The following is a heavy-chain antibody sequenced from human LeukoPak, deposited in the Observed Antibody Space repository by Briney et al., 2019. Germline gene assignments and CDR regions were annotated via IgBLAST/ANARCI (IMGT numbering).Heavy chain of an antibody. Sequence: GGSLRLSCAASGFTFSSYAMSWVRQAPGKGLEWVSAISGSGGSTYYADSVKGRFTISRDNSKNTLYLKMNSLRAEDTAVYYCAKDMRGGYYDSSLTFDYWGQGTLVTVSS. V-gene: IGHV3-23*01. CDR1: GFTFSSYA. CDR2: ISGSGGST. CDR3: AKDMRGGYYDSSLTFDY. J-gene: IGHJ4*02. D-gene: IGHD3-22*01.